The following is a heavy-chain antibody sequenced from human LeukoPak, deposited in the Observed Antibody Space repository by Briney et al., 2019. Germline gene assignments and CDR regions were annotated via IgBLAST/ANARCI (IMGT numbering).Heavy chain of an antibody. CDR2: ISGSGGST. J-gene: IGHJ6*04. CDR3: AELGITMIGGV. D-gene: IGHD3-10*02. Sequence: GGSLRLSCAASGFTFSSYGMSWVRQAPGKGLEWISAISGSGGSTYYADSVKGRFTISRDNAKNSLYLQMNSLRAEDTAVYYCAELGITMIGGVWGKGTTVTISS. V-gene: IGHV3-23*01. CDR1: GFTFSSYG.